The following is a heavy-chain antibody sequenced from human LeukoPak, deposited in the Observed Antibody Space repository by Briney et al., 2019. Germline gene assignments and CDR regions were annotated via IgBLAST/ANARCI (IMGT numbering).Heavy chain of an antibody. CDR3: VSFYETY. D-gene: IGHD2-2*01. CDR1: GNYW. Sequence: GGSLRLSCAASGNYWMHWVRQAPGKGLVWVSHINSDGSWTSYADSVKGRFTISKDNTKNTVYLQMNNLRAEDTAVYYCVSFYETYWGRGTLVTVSS. V-gene: IGHV3-74*01. CDR2: INSDGSWT. J-gene: IGHJ4*02.